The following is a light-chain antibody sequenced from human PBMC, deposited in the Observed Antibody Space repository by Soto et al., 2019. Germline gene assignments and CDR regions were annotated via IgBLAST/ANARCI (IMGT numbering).Light chain of an antibody. J-gene: IGKJ1*01. V-gene: IGKV1-5*01. CDR3: QQYKDYVWT. CDR1: QTVERW. Sequence: DLQMPQSPSTLPASVGDRATISCRASQTVERWLAWYQQKPGKAPKLLISDVSSLERGVPSRFSGSGSATEFTLTISGLQSDDFATYYCQQYKDYVWTFGQGTKVDI. CDR2: DVS.